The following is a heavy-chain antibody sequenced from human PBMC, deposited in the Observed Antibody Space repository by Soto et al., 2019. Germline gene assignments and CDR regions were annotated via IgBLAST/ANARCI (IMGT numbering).Heavy chain of an antibody. CDR1: GFSLTTPGMC. CDR3: AHIRGAGAYYYYPMDV. CDR2: IDWDDDK. Sequence: SGPTLVNPRQTLTLTCTFSGFSLTTPGMCVSWIRQPPGKALEWLAVIDWDDDKYYSTSLKTRLSISMDTSKNQVVLEMANVAPVDTATYYCAHIRGAGAYYYYPMDVWGQGTTVTVSS. D-gene: IGHD3-10*01. V-gene: IGHV2-70*12. J-gene: IGHJ6*02.